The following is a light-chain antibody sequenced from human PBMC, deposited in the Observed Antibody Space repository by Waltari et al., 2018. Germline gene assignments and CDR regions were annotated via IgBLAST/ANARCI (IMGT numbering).Light chain of an antibody. CDR3: QQFGGSPPYT. Sequence: EIVLTQSPGTLSWSPGERATLSCRASQSVSISYVAWYQQKPGQAPRLLLSGASSRATGIPDRFSGSGSGTDFTLTISRLEPEDFAVYYCQQFGGSPPYTFGQGTNLEIK. CDR1: QSVSISY. V-gene: IGKV3-20*01. CDR2: GAS. J-gene: IGKJ2*01.